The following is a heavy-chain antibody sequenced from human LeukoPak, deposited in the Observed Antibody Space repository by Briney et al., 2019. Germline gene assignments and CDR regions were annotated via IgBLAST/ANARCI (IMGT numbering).Heavy chain of an antibody. Sequence: PGGSLRLSCAASGFTFDDYGMSWVRKAPGEGLEWVSGINWNGGSTGYADSVKGRFTISRDNAKNSLYLQMNSLRAEDTALYYCARVDNIVVVPAASYYFDYWGQGTLVTVSS. J-gene: IGHJ4*02. V-gene: IGHV3-20*04. CDR1: GFTFDDYG. CDR3: ARVDNIVVVPAASYYFDY. CDR2: INWNGGST. D-gene: IGHD2-2*01.